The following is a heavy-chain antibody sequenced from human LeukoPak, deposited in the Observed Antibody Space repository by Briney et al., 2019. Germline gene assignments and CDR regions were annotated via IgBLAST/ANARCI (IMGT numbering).Heavy chain of an antibody. D-gene: IGHD3-9*01. CDR1: GFTFSSYG. CDR2: ISGSGGST. J-gene: IGHJ4*02. CDR3: AEDGLRYFDWLSSLDY. V-gene: IGHV3-23*01. Sequence: GGSLRLSCAASGFTFSSYGMSWVRQAPGKGLEWVSAISGSGGSTYYADSVKGRFTISRDNSKNTLYLQMNSLRAEDTAVYYCAEDGLRYFDWLSSLDYWGQGTLVTVSS.